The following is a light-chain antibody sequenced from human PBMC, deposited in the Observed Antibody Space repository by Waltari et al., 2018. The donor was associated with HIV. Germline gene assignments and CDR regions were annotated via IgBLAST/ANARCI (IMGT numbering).Light chain of an antibody. J-gene: IGLJ2*01. CDR1: SLRRYY. V-gene: IGLV3-19*01. CDR3: NSRDSSGNHLV. Sequence: SSELTQDSELSVALGQTVRITCQGDSLRRYYASWYQQKPGQAPVLVIYGKNNRPSGIPDRFSGSSSGNTASLTITGAQAEDEADYYCNSRDSSGNHLVFGGGTKLTVL. CDR2: GKN.